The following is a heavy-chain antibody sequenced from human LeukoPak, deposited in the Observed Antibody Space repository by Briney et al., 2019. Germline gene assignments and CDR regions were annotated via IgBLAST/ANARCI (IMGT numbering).Heavy chain of an antibody. D-gene: IGHD6-19*01. V-gene: IGHV1-69*05. CDR2: IIPIFGTA. J-gene: IGHJ4*02. CDR1: GGTFSSYA. CDR3: ARRESIAGASTGSPFTFDY. Sequence: GAAVKVSCKGSGGTFSSYAISWVRQAPGQGLEWMGGIIPIFGTANYAQKFQGRVTITTDESTTTAYIKLSSLRSEDTAVYYCARRESIAGASTGSPFTFDYWGQGTLVTVSS.